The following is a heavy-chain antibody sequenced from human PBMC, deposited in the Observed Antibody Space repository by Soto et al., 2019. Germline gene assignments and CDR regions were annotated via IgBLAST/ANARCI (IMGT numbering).Heavy chain of an antibody. Sequence: QVQLVQSGGEVKKPGASVTVSCKASGYIFSNYGISWVRQAPGQGLEWMGWISGYSGNTNYAQKVECRVSMTTDTATSTAYMELRSLRSYDTAVYYCARDPRTYYYDSSGSPIDYWGPGTLVTVSS. CDR3: ARDPRTYYYDSSGSPIDY. V-gene: IGHV1-18*01. CDR2: ISGYSGNT. D-gene: IGHD3-22*01. J-gene: IGHJ4*02. CDR1: GYIFSNYG.